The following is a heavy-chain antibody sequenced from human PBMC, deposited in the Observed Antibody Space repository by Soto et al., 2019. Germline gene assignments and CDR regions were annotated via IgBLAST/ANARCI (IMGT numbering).Heavy chain of an antibody. CDR2: ISGSGGHT. J-gene: IGHJ5*02. V-gene: IGHV3-23*04. CDR1: GFTFSSYA. D-gene: IGHD2-8*01. Sequence: VQLVESGGGVVQPGRSLRLSCAASGFTFSSYAMHWVRQAPGKGLEWVSTISGSGGHTYYADSVKGRFVVSRDNDKNTVYLHMSSLTGEDTAVYFCAKIEMGWFAHWGQGTQVTVSS. CDR3: AKIEMGWFAH.